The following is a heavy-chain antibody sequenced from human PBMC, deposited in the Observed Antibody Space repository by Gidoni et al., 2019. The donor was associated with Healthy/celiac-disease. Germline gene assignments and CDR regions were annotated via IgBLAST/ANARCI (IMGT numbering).Heavy chain of an antibody. CDR3: TRGLLYDYVWGSYRFPNFDY. CDR2: IRSKAYGGTT. D-gene: IGHD3-16*02. CDR1: GFTFGGYA. V-gene: IGHV3-49*04. Sequence: EVQLVESGGGLVQPGRSLRLSCTASGFTFGGYAMIWVRQAPGKGLEWVGFIRSKAYGGTTEYAASVKGRFTISRDDSKSIAYLQMNSLKTEDTAVYYCTRGLLYDYVWGSYRFPNFDYWGQGTLVTVSS. J-gene: IGHJ4*02.